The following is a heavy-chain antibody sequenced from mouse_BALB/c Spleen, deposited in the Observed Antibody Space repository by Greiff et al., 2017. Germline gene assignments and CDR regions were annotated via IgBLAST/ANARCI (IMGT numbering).Heavy chain of an antibody. CDR2: ISSGGGST. J-gene: IGHJ4*01. CDR3: ARHDDERAMDY. CDR1: GFAFSSYD. D-gene: IGHD2-3*01. V-gene: IGHV5-12-1*01. Sequence: EVMLVESGGGLVKPGGSLKLSCAASGFAFSSYDMSWVRQTPEKRLEWVAYISSGGGSTYYPDTVKGRFTISRDNAKNTLYLQMSSLKSEDTAMYYCARHDDERAMDYWGQGTSVTVSS.